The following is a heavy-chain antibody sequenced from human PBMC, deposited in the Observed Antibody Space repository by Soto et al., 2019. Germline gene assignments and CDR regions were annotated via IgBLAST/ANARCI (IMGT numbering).Heavy chain of an antibody. CDR1: GGSISSSSYY. CDR3: ARSYYDFWSGYPDY. D-gene: IGHD3-3*01. J-gene: IGHJ4*02. CDR2: IYYSGST. Sequence: LSLTCTVSGGSISSSSYYWGWIRQPPGKGLEWIGSIYYSGSTYYNPSLKSRVTISVDTSKNQFSLKLSSVTAADTAVYYCARSYYDFWSGYPDYWGQGTLVTVSS. V-gene: IGHV4-39*01.